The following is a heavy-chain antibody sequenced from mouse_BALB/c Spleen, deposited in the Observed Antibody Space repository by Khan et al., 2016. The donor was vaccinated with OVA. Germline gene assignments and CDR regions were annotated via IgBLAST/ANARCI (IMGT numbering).Heavy chain of an antibody. CDR3: ARVFGGDFDY. Sequence: VQLKESGPGLVKPSQSLSLTCTVTGYSITSDYAWNWVRQFPGNKLEWMGFISYSGNTKYDPSLKSRISMTRDTSKNQFFLQLNSVTPEDTATYSCARVFGGDFDYWGQGTTLIVSS. CDR2: ISYSGNT. CDR1: GYSITSDYA. V-gene: IGHV3-2*02. J-gene: IGHJ2*01.